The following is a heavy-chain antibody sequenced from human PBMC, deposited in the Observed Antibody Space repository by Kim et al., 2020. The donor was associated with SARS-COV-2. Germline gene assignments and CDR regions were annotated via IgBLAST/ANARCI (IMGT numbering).Heavy chain of an antibody. D-gene: IGHD3-22*01. J-gene: IGHJ5*02. CDR3: ARDRQNYYDSSGYLNWFDP. V-gene: IGHV1-18*01. CDR2: ISAYNGNT. Sequence: SVKVSCKASGYTFTSYGISWVRQAPGQGLEWMGWISAYNGNTNYAQKLQGRVTMTTDTSTSTAYMELRSLRSDDTAVYYCARDRQNYYDSSGYLNWFDPWGQGTLVTVSS. CDR1: GYTFTSYG.